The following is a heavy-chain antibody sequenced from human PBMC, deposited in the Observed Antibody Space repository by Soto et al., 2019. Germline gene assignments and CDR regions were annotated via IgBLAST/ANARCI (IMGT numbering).Heavy chain of an antibody. CDR1: AYSFTSYW. V-gene: IGHV5-51*01. J-gene: IGHJ4*02. CDR2: ISPDGSDT. Sequence: PGESLKISCKGSAYSFTSYWIGWVRQMPGKGLEWMAIISPDGSDTRYSPSFQGQVTISADKSISTAYLQWSSLKASDTAMYYCARPPRSSGWYYFDYWGQGTLVTVSS. D-gene: IGHD6-19*01. CDR3: ARPPRSSGWYYFDY.